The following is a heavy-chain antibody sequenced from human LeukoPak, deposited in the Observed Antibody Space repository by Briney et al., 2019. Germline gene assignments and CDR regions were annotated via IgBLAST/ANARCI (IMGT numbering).Heavy chain of an antibody. V-gene: IGHV1-2*02. CDR3: GREREFRGELQFSYYYYYMYV. D-gene: IGHD1-26*01. CDR1: GYTFTSYG. J-gene: IGHJ6*03. Sequence: ASVKASCKASGYTFTSYGISWVRQAPGQGLEWMGWINPNSGGTNYAQKFQGRVTMTRDTSISTAYMELSRLRSDDTAVYYCGREREFRGELQFSYYYYYMYVWGKGTTVTVSS. CDR2: INPNSGGT.